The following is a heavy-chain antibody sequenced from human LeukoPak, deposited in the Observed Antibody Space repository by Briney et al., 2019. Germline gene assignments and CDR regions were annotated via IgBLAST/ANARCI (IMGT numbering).Heavy chain of an antibody. CDR2: IYTTGST. V-gene: IGHV4-4*07. Sequence: PSETLSLTCSVSGASINSRCWSWVRQAAGKGLEWIGRIYTTGSTNYNPSLESRVTMSIDMSKNQFSLNLTSVTAADTAIYFCARDFLTSSWYTQSFSDFWGQGILVTVSS. J-gene: IGHJ4*02. CDR3: ARDFLTSSWYTQSFSDF. CDR1: GASINSRC. D-gene: IGHD6-13*01.